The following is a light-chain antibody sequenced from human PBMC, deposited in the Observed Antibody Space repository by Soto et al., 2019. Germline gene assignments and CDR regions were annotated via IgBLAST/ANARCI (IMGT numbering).Light chain of an antibody. J-gene: IGKJ2*01. V-gene: IGKV3-15*01. CDR2: GAS. CDR1: QSVGHS. CDR3: HRYNNWPGYI. Sequence: EMVMTQSPATLSVSPGEGVTLSCRVSQSVGHSLAWYQQKPGQPPRILIYGASTRVTGVPPRFSGSGSGTEFTPTIPSLQFEDFELYSCHRYNNWPGYIFGQGTRLESN.